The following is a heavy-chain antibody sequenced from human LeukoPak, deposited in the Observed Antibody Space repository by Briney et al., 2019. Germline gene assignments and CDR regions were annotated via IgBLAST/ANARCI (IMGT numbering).Heavy chain of an antibody. Sequence: SETLSLTCAVYGGSFSGYYWSWIRQPPGKGLEWIGEINHSGSTNYNPSLKSRVTISVDTSKNQFSLKLSSVTAAGTAVYYCARDQSPYSSGLDYWGQGTLVTVSS. CDR2: INHSGST. J-gene: IGHJ4*02. D-gene: IGHD6-19*01. CDR1: GGSFSGYY. V-gene: IGHV4-34*01. CDR3: ARDQSPYSSGLDY.